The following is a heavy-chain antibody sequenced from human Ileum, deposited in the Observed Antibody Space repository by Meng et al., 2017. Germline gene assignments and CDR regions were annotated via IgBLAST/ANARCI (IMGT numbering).Heavy chain of an antibody. CDR2: IYESGTT. Sequence: QVQLQESGSGMVKLVGTLCLSCAVSGDSIRNGNWWSWVRQPPGKGLEWIGEIYESGTTNYNPSLKSRVTISVDKSKNEFSLKLSSVTAADTALYYCARVSYNKGSPKFDSWGQGTLVTVSS. D-gene: IGHD1-14*01. CDR1: GDSIRNGNW. CDR3: ARVSYNKGSPKFDS. V-gene: IGHV4-4*02. J-gene: IGHJ4*02.